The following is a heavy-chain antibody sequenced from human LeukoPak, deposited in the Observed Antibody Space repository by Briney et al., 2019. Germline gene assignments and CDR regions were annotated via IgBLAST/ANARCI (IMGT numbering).Heavy chain of an antibody. CDR2: ISSDSNYI. CDR3: ARAITRYCSGGSCYLIDY. Sequence: GGSLRLSCAASGFTFSSYTMNWVRQAPGKGLEWVSSISSDSNYIYYADSVKGRFTISRDNAWNSLYLQMNSLRAEDTAVYYCARAITRYCSGGSCYLIDYWGQGTLVTVSS. V-gene: IGHV3-21*01. D-gene: IGHD2-15*01. CDR1: GFTFSSYT. J-gene: IGHJ4*02.